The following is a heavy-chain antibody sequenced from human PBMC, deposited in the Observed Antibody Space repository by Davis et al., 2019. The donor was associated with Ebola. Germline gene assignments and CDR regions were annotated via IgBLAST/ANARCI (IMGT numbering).Heavy chain of an antibody. CDR1: GFTVSSNY. CDR2: IRYDGSNK. V-gene: IGHV3-30*02. J-gene: IGHJ4*02. D-gene: IGHD6-13*01. Sequence: GESLKISCAASGFTVSSNYMSWVRQAPGKGLEWVAFIRYDGSNKYYADSVKGRFTISRDNSKNTLYLQMNSLRAEDTAVYYCARAGPSSWDYWGQGTLVTVSS. CDR3: ARAGPSSWDY.